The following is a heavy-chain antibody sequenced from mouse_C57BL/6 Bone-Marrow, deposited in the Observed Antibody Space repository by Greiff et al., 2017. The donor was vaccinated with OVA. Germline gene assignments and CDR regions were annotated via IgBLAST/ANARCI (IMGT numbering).Heavy chain of an antibody. CDR2: IDPSDSYT. Sequence: VQLQQSGAELVKPGASVKLSCKASGYTFTSYWMQWVKQRPGQGLEWIGEIDPSDSYTNYNQKFKGKATLTVDTSSSPAYMQLSSLTSEDSAVYYGAREALPGTEGYFDVWGTGTTVTVSS. CDR1: GYTFTSYW. V-gene: IGHV1-50*01. J-gene: IGHJ1*03. D-gene: IGHD4-1*01. CDR3: AREALPGTEGYFDV.